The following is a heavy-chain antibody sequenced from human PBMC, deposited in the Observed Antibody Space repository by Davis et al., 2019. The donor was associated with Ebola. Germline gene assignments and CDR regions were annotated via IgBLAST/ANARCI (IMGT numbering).Heavy chain of an antibody. CDR1: GGSITSYY. CDR2: IYSSGST. D-gene: IGHD6-13*01. V-gene: IGHV4-59*10. J-gene: IGHJ4*02. CDR3: ARYSSSWYESFDY. Sequence: PSETLSLTCTVSGGSITSYYWSWIRQPAGKGLEWIGQIYSSGSTNYNPSLKSRVTISVDTSKNQFSLKLSSVTAADTAVYYCARYSSSWYESFDYWGQGTLVTVSS.